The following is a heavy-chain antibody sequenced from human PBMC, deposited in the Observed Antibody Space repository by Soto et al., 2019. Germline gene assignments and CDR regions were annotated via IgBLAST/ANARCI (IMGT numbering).Heavy chain of an antibody. CDR3: ARVYSGSYSDY. CDR1: GGSIRSNNW. Sequence: QVQLQESGPGLVKPSGTLSLTCAVSGGSIRSNNWWSWVRQPPGKGLEWIGEIFHSGSTHYNPSLKARVTISVDKSKTQFSLKLSSVTAADTAVYYCARVYSGSYSDYWGQGTLVTVSS. J-gene: IGHJ4*02. D-gene: IGHD1-26*01. V-gene: IGHV4-4*02. CDR2: IFHSGST.